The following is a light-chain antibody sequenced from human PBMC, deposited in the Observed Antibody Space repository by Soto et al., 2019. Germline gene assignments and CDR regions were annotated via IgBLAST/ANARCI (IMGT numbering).Light chain of an antibody. Sequence: PQSPGTLSLSTGQRATLSCRASQSVSSYLAWYQQKPGQAPRLLIYDVSNRATGIPARFSGSGSGTDFSLTISSLEPEDFAVYYCQQRSHWPRTFGQGSKVDIK. V-gene: IGKV3-11*01. CDR1: QSVSSY. CDR2: DVS. J-gene: IGKJ1*01. CDR3: QQRSHWPRT.